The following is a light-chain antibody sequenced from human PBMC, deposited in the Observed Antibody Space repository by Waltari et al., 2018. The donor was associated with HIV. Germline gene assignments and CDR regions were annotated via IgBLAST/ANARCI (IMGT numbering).Light chain of an antibody. Sequence: DIVMTQSPDSLAVSLGERATINGTSSQSVLYSSNNKNYLAWYQQKPGQPPKLLIYWASTRESVVPDRFSGSGSGTDFTLTISSLQAEDVAVYYCQQYYSTPYTFGQGTKLEIK. J-gene: IGKJ2*01. CDR1: QSVLYSSNNKNY. CDR2: WAS. CDR3: QQYYSTPYT. V-gene: IGKV4-1*01.